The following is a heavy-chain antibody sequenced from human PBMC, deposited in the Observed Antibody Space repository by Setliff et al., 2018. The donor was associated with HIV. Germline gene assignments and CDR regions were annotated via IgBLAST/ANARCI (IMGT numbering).Heavy chain of an antibody. Sequence: LSCAASGFTFSNYWMNWVRQAPGKGLEWVAHIKEDGSEKNYVDSVKGRFTISRDNAKNSLYLQMNSLRAEDTAVYYCASPLSPATTTYWGQGTLVTVSS. J-gene: IGHJ4*02. CDR3: ASPLSPATTTY. CDR2: IKEDGSEK. D-gene: IGHD1-26*01. V-gene: IGHV3-7*01. CDR1: GFTFSNYW.